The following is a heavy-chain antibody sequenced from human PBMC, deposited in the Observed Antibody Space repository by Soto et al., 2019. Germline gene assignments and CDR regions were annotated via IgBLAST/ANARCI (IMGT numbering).Heavy chain of an antibody. CDR2: IKQDGSEK. J-gene: IGHJ4*02. CDR3: ASKRGYSGYVPPEPNPANDS. Sequence: GGSLRLSCAASGFTFSSYWMSWVRQAPGKGLEWVANIKQDGSEKYYVDSVKGRFTISRDNAKNSLYLQMNSLRAEDTAVYYCASKRGYSGYVPPEPNPANDSWGQGTLVTVSS. V-gene: IGHV3-7*01. D-gene: IGHD5-12*01. CDR1: GFTFSSYW.